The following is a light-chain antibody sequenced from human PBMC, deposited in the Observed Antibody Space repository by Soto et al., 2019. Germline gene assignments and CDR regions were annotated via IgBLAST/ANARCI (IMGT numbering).Light chain of an antibody. J-gene: IGLJ1*01. CDR1: SSDVGGYNY. CDR2: EVI. CDR3: SSYGGSNNYV. V-gene: IGLV2-8*01. Sequence: QSALTQPPSASGSPGQSVTISCTGSSSDVGGYNYVSWYQQHPGKASKLMIYEVIKRPSGVPDRFSGSKSGNTAALTVSGLQAEDEADYYCSSYGGSNNYVLGTGTKVTVL.